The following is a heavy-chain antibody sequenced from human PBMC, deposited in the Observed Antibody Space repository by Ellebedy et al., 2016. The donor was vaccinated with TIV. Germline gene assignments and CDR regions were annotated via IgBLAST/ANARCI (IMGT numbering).Heavy chain of an antibody. J-gene: IGHJ4*02. D-gene: IGHD3-10*01. CDR3: ARDRGYGSGTYSFDY. V-gene: IGHV4-4*07. CDR1: GGSFSDYY. Sequence: SETLSLTXAVYGGSFSDYYWSWIRQPAGKGLEWIGRIYASGSTTTYNSSLRSRVTMSVDTSKNQFSLKLSSVTAADTAVYFCARDRGYGSGTYSFDYWGQGTLVTVSS. CDR2: IYASGSTT.